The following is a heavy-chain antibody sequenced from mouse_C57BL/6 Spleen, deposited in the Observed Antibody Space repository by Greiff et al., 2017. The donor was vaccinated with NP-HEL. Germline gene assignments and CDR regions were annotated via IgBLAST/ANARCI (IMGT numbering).Heavy chain of an antibody. J-gene: IGHJ4*01. D-gene: IGHD1-1*01. CDR2: IWSGGST. Sequence: VKLMESGPGLVQPSQSLSITCTVSGFSLTSYGVHWVRQPPGKGLEWLGVIWSGGSTDYNAAFISRLSISKDNSKSQVFFKMNSLQADDTAIYYCAKGGDTTVVAPYYAMDYWGQGTSVTVSS. V-gene: IGHV2-4*01. CDR3: AKGGDTTVVAPYYAMDY. CDR1: GFSLTSYG.